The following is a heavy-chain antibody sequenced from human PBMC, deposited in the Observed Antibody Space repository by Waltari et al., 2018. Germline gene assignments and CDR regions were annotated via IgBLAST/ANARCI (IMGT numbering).Heavy chain of an antibody. CDR3: ARDLGAMKVTSALEI. V-gene: IGHV1-69*15. J-gene: IGHJ3*02. CDR2: IIPILGTA. CDR1: GGIFTNYA. D-gene: IGHD3-10*01. Sequence: QVQLVQSGAEVKRPGSSVKVSCRASGGIFTNYAISWVRQAPGQGLEWMGRIIPILGTANSAQKFQGRLTITSDESTSTAYMELSSLRPEDTAVYFCARDLGAMKVTSALEIWGQGTRVTVSS.